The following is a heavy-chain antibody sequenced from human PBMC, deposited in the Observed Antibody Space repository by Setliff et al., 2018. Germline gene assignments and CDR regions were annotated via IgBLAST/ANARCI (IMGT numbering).Heavy chain of an antibody. D-gene: IGHD2-21*02. J-gene: IGHJ4*02. CDR1: GYTFTSYG. Sequence: ASVKVSCKASGYTFTSYGISWVRQAPGRGLEWMGWISAYNGNANYAQKLQGRLTMTTDTSTSTAYMELRSLRSDDTAVYYCARSPPTVVVTAIQAIFDYWGQGTLVTVSS. V-gene: IGHV1-18*01. CDR3: ARSPPTVVVTAIQAIFDY. CDR2: ISAYNGNA.